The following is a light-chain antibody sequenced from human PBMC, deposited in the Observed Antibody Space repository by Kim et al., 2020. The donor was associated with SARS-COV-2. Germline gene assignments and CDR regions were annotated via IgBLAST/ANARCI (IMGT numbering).Light chain of an antibody. V-gene: IGKV3-15*01. J-gene: IGKJ4*01. CDR1: QSVGTT. CDR3: QQYNDWPLT. CDR2: RAS. Sequence: SVSPGERATLSCRASQSVGTTLAWFQQKPGQAPRVLIYRASTRATGIPARFSGSGSGTEFTLPISSLQSEDFAVYYCQQYNDWPLTFGGGTKLEI.